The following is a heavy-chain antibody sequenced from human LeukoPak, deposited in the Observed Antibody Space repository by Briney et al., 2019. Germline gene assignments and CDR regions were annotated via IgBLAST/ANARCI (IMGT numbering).Heavy chain of an antibody. V-gene: IGHV4-59*01. D-gene: IGHD3-10*01. Sequence: PSETLSLTCRVSGXSIGSYYGSWIRQPPGKGLEWIGYINYSGSTNYNPSLRSRVTISVDTSKNHFSLKLSSVTAADTAVYYCARDRSRGLNYFDYWGQGTLVTVSS. CDR1: GXSIGSYY. CDR3: ARDRSRGLNYFDY. J-gene: IGHJ4*02. CDR2: INYSGST.